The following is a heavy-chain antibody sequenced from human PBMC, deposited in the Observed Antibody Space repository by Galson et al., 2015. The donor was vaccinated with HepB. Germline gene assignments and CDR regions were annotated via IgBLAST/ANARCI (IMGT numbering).Heavy chain of an antibody. J-gene: IGHJ4*02. D-gene: IGHD4-17*01. V-gene: IGHV3-30*04. CDR3: ARAHLTTVTLLDY. CDR1: GFTFSSYA. CDR2: ISYDGSNK. Sequence: SLRLSCAASGFTFSSYAMHWVRQAPGKGLEWVAVISYDGSNKYYADSVKGRFTISRDNSKNTLYLQMNSLRAEDTAVYYCARAHLTTVTLLDYWGQGTLVTVSS.